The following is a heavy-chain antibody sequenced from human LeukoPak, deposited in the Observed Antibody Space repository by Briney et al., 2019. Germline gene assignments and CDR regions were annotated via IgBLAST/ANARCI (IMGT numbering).Heavy chain of an antibody. V-gene: IGHV4-59*08. Sequence: SETLSLTCTVSGGSISSYYWSWIRQPPGKGLEWIGYIYYSGSTNYDPSLKSRVTISVDTSKNQFSLKLSSVTAADTAVYYCARLADCGGDCYSSGWFDPWGQGTLVTVSS. D-gene: IGHD2-21*02. CDR3: ARLADCGGDCYSSGWFDP. CDR2: IYYSGST. CDR1: GGSISSYY. J-gene: IGHJ5*02.